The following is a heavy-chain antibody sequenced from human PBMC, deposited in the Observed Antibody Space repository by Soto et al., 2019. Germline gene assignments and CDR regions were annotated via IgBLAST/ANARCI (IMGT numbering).Heavy chain of an antibody. D-gene: IGHD3-3*01. CDR1: GFSLSTSGVG. Sequence: SGPTLVKPTQTLTLTCTFSGFSLSTSGVGVGWIRQPPGKALEWLALIYWDDDKRYSPSLKSRLTITKDTSKNQVVLTMTNMDPVDTATYYCAHRPNYDFWSGYYSWTRNWFDPWGQGTLVTVSS. CDR2: IYWDDDK. CDR3: AHRPNYDFWSGYYSWTRNWFDP. V-gene: IGHV2-5*02. J-gene: IGHJ5*02.